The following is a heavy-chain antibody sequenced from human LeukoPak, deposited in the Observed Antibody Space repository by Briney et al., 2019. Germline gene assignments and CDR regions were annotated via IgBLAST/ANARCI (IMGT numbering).Heavy chain of an antibody. CDR3: ARDRHINSWSNDRFDY. D-gene: IGHD6-13*01. V-gene: IGHV3-7*01. J-gene: IGHJ4*02. Sequence: GGFLRLSCAASRFTFSNYWMTWVRQAPGKGLEWVGNINQDGSEINYVNSVKGRFTISRDNAENSLYVQMNSLRAEDTAIYYCARDRHINSWSNDRFDYWGQGALVTVSS. CDR1: RFTFSNYW. CDR2: INQDGSEI.